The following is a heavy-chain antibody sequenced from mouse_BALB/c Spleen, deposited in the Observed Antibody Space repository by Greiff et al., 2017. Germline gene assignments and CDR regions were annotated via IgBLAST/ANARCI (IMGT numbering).Heavy chain of an antibody. Sequence: VQLKESGPGLVAPSQSLSITCTVSGFSLTSYGVHWVRQPPGKGLEWLGVIWAGGSTNYNSALMSRLSISKDNSKSQVFLKMNSLQTDDTAMYYCARAQLGLLDYWGQGTTLTVSS. J-gene: IGHJ2*01. D-gene: IGHD3-1*01. V-gene: IGHV2-9*02. CDR1: GFSLTSYG. CDR3: ARAQLGLLDY. CDR2: IWAGGST.